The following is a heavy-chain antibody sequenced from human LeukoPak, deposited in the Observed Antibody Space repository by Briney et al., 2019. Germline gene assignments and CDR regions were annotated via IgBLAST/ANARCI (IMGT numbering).Heavy chain of an antibody. CDR3: ARRILTGYYFQVFDY. D-gene: IGHD3-9*01. CDR2: IKQDGSEK. V-gene: IGHV3-7*03. J-gene: IGHJ4*02. Sequence: PGGSLRLSCAASGFTFSSYWMSWVRQAPGKGLEWVANIKQDGSEKYYVDSVKGRFTISRDNAKNSLYLQMNSLRAEDTAVYYCARRILTGYYFQVFDYWGQGTLVTVSS. CDR1: GFTFSSYW.